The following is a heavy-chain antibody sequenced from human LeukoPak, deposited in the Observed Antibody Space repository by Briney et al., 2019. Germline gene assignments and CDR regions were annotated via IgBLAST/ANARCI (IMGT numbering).Heavy chain of an antibody. V-gene: IGHV3-11*01. CDR2: ISSTSVM. CDR1: RFSFSDYC. D-gene: IGHD3-22*01. CDR3: ILSSGYMYYFDY. J-gene: IGHJ4*02. Sequence: GGSLRLSCAASRFSFSDYCMSWIRQAPGKGLEWISYISSTSVMWHADSVKGRFTISRDNAKNSLYLQMNSLRAEDTAIYYCILSSGYMYYFDYWGQGTLVTVSS.